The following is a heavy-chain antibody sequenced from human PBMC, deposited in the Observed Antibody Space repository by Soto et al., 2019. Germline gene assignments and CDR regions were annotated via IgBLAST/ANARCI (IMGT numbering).Heavy chain of an antibody. CDR1: GFTFSSHA. D-gene: IGHD3-22*01. V-gene: IGHV3-30-3*01. J-gene: IGHJ4*02. Sequence: PGGSLRLSCAASGFTFSSHAMHWVRQAPGKGLEWVAVISYDGSSKYYADSVKGRFTISRDSSKNTLYLQMNSLRADDTAVYYCARPPYYYDSSGYYTAHLDYWGQGTLVTVSS. CDR2: ISYDGSSK. CDR3: ARPPYYYDSSGYYTAHLDY.